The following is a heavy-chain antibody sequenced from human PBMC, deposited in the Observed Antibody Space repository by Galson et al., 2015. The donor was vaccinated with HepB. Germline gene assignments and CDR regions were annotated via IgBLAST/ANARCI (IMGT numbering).Heavy chain of an antibody. V-gene: IGHV5-51*03. CDR3: ARRDQQLVNAFDI. J-gene: IGHJ3*02. Sequence: AEVKKPGESLKMSCKGSGYSFSSYWIGWVRQMPGKGLEWMGIIYPGDSDTTYSPSFQGQVTISADKSISTAYLQWSSLKASDTAMYYCARRDQQLVNAFDIWGQGTMVTVSS. CDR1: GYSFSSYW. CDR2: IYPGDSDT. D-gene: IGHD6-13*01.